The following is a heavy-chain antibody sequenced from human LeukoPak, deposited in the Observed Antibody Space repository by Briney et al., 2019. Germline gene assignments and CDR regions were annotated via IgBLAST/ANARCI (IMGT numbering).Heavy chain of an antibody. V-gene: IGHV4-39*01. CDR2: IYYSGIT. D-gene: IGHD3-22*01. CDR3: AREHYYDRSGYYHTSNDY. CDR1: GGSISSSSYY. Sequence: PSETLSLTCTVSGGSISSSSYYWGWIRQPPEKGLEWIGRIYYSGITYYNPSVKSRLTIAVNTSKNQFSLKLSSVTAADTAVYYCAREHYYDRSGYYHTSNDYWGQGTLVTVSS. J-gene: IGHJ4*02.